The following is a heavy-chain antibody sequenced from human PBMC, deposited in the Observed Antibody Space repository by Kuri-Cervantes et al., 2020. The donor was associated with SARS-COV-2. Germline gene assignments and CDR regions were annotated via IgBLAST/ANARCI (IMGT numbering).Heavy chain of an antibody. J-gene: IGHJ5*02. CDR1: GFTFSSYS. V-gene: IGHV3-21*01. D-gene: IGHD3-3*01. Sequence: GESLKISCAASGFTFSSYSMNWVRQAPGKGLEWVSSISSSSSYIYYADSVKGRFTISRDNAKNSLYLQMNSLRAEDTAVYYCASTIFGVDNWFDPWGQGTLVTVSS. CDR2: ISSSSSYI. CDR3: ASTIFGVDNWFDP.